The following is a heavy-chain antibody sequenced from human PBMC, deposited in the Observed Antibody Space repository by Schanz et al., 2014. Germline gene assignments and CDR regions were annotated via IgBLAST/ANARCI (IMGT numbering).Heavy chain of an antibody. V-gene: IGHV3-30-3*01. CDR1: GFTFSSYA. CDR2: ISYDGRNK. CDR3: ASPSGYSDYGTYFDF. D-gene: IGHD5-12*01. Sequence: VQLLESGGGLVQPGGSLRLSCAASGFTFSSYAMHWVRQAPGKGLEWVAVISYDGRNKYYADSVKGRFTISRDNSKNTLYLHMNTLRAEDTAVYYCASPSGYSDYGTYFDFWGQGTLVTVSS. J-gene: IGHJ4*02.